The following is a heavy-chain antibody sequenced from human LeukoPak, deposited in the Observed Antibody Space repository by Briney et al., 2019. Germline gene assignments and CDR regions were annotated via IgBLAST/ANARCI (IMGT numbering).Heavy chain of an antibody. CDR2: INAGNGNT. V-gene: IGHV1-3*01. J-gene: IGHJ4*02. CDR1: GYTFTSYA. Sequence: GASVKVSCKASGYTFTSYAMHWVRQAPGQRLEWMGWINAGNGNTEYSQKFQGRVTITRDTSASTAYMELSSLRSEDTAVYYCAREAWHNWSDLDYWGQGTLVTVSS. D-gene: IGHD1-1*01. CDR3: AREAWHNWSDLDY.